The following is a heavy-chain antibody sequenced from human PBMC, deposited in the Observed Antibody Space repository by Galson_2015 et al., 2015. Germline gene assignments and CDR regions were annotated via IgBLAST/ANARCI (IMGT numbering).Heavy chain of an antibody. CDR1: GFTVTDSY. J-gene: IGHJ4*02. V-gene: IGHV3-53*01. CDR2: IYYGGST. CDR3: ARANGSPPQFKLGLDY. Sequence: SMRLSCAASGFTVTDSYMTWVRQAPGKGLEWVSVIYYGGSTYYADSVRGRFTISRDISKNELYLQMSSSRDEDTAVYFCARANGSPPQFKLGLDYWGQGTLVTVS. D-gene: IGHD1-26*01.